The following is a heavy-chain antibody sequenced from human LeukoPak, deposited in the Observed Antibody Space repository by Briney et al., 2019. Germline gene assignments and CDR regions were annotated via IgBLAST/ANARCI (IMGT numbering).Heavy chain of an antibody. CDR1: GGTFSSYA. CDR2: IIPILGIA. V-gene: IGHV1-69*04. CDR3: ARDHYYDSSGYFFEAWFDP. J-gene: IGHJ5*02. D-gene: IGHD3-22*01. Sequence: SVKVSCKASGGTFSSYAISWVRQAPGQGLEWMGRIIPILGIANYAQKFQGRVTITADKSTSTAYMELSSLRSEDMAVYYCARDHYYDSSGYFFEAWFDPWGQGTLVTVSS.